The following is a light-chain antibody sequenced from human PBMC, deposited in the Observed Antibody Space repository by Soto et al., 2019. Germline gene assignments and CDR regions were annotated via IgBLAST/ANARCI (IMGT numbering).Light chain of an antibody. V-gene: IGLV2-11*01. CDR1: SSDVGGYDY. Sequence: QSALTQPRSVSGSPGQSVTISCTGTSSDVGGYDYVSWYQQHPGKAPKLMIYDVTKPPSGVPDRFSGSRSGNTPSLTISVLQAEDDADYYCCSYAGTYTFYVFGTGTKLTVL. J-gene: IGLJ1*01. CDR2: DVT. CDR3: CSYAGTYTFYV.